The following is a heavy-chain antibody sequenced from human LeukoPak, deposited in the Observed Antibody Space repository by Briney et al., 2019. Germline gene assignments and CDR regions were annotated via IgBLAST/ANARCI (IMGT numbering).Heavy chain of an antibody. J-gene: IGHJ3*02. CDR3: ARGGVVVAAIDAFDI. V-gene: IGHV3-66*01. Sequence: GGSLRFSCAASGFTLTNYAMNWVRQAPGKGLEWVSLIYSGGSTYYADSVKGRFTISRDISKNTLFLQLNSLRAEDTAVYYCARGGVVVAAIDAFDIWGQGTLVTVSS. D-gene: IGHD2-15*01. CDR2: IYSGGST. CDR1: GFTLTNYA.